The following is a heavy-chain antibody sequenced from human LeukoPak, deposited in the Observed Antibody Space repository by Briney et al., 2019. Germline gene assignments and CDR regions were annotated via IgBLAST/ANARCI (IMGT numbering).Heavy chain of an antibody. Sequence: PGGSLRLSCAASGFTFSSYAMSWVRQAPGKGLEWVSAISGSGGSTYYADSVKGRFTISRDNSKNTLYLQMNSLRAEDTAVYYCAKERDYDFWSGYYDLRSPDYWGQGTLVTVSS. CDR3: AKERDYDFWSGYYDLRSPDY. CDR2: ISGSGGST. V-gene: IGHV3-23*01. D-gene: IGHD3-3*01. CDR1: GFTFSSYA. J-gene: IGHJ4*02.